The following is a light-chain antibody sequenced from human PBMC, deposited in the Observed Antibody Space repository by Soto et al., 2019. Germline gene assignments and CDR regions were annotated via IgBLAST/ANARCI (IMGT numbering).Light chain of an antibody. Sequence: AIHLTQSPSSLSASVVDRATITCRASQGISSYLAWYQQKPGKAPKLLIYAASTLQSGVPSRFSGSGSGTDFTLTISCLQSEDFATYYCQQYYSYPRTFGQGTRREIK. CDR1: QGISSY. J-gene: IGKJ5*01. V-gene: IGKV1-8*01. CDR2: AAS. CDR3: QQYYSYPRT.